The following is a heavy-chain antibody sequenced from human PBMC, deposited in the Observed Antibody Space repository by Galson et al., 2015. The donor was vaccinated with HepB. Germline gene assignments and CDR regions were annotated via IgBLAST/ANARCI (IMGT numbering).Heavy chain of an antibody. CDR3: ATTMVDTAMVNWYFDL. V-gene: IGHV1-45*02. Sequence: SVKVSCKASGYTFTYRYLHWVRQAPGQALEWMGWITPFNGNTNYAQKFQNRVTITRDRSMSTAYMELSSLRSEDTAMYYCATTMVDTAMVNWYFDLWGRGTLVTVSS. D-gene: IGHD5-18*01. CDR2: ITPFNGNT. J-gene: IGHJ2*01. CDR1: GYTFTYRY.